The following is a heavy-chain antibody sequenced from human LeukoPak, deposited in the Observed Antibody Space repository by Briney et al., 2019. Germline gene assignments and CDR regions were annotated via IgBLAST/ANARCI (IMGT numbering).Heavy chain of an antibody. CDR3: ARHPTSGYYYYGMDV. CDR2: IYHSGST. Sequence: PSETLSLTCTVSGGSISSGGYSWSWIRQPPGKGLEWIGYIYHSGSTYYNPSLKSRVTISVDTSKNQFSLKLSSVTAADTAVYYCARHPTSGYYYYGMDVWGQGTTVTVSS. CDR1: GGSISSGGYS. V-gene: IGHV4-30-2*03. D-gene: IGHD3-10*01. J-gene: IGHJ6*02.